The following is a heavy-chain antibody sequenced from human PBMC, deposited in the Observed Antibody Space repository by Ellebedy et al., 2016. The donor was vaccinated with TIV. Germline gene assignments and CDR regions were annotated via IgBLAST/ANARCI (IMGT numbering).Heavy chain of an antibody. J-gene: IGHJ4*02. CDR1: GFTFRNFA. CDR2: VSYDGGNK. Sequence: GESLKISCAASGFTFRNFAMHWVRQAPGKGLEWVAVVSYDGGNKYYADSVKGRFTISRENSKHTLYLQMNSLRAEDTAVYYCATNGDSGSYGPEKYYFDYWGQGTLVTVSS. D-gene: IGHD1-26*01. CDR3: ATNGDSGSYGPEKYYFDY. V-gene: IGHV3-30-3*01.